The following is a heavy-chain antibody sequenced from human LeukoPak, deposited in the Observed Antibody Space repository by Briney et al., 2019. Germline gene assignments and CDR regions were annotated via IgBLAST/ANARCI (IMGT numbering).Heavy chain of an antibody. V-gene: IGHV4-59*13. D-gene: IGHD3-10*01. CDR1: GGSIISYY. Sequence: SETLSLTCTASGGSIISYYWSWIRQAPGKGLEYIGYIYYGGSTNYNPSLKSRVTISVDTSKNQFSLNLRSVTAADTAVYYCARGSGTTYRPSDYWGQGILVTVSS. CDR3: ARGSGTTYRPSDY. J-gene: IGHJ4*02. CDR2: IYYGGST.